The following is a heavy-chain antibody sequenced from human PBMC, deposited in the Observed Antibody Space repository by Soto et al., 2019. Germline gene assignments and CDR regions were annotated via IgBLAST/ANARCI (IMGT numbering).Heavy chain of an antibody. CDR1: GGSFSGYY. J-gene: IGHJ3*02. CDR2: INHSGST. CDR3: ARKGHYYGSRQAFDI. V-gene: IGHV4-34*01. D-gene: IGHD3-10*01. Sequence: PSETLSLTCAVSGGSFSGYYWSWIRQPPVKGLEWIGEINHSGSTNYNPSLKSRVTISVDTSKNQFSLKLSSVTAADTAVYYCARKGHYYGSRQAFDIWGQGTMVT.